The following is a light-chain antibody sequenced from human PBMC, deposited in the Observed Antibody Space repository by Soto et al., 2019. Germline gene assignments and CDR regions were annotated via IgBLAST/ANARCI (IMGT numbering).Light chain of an antibody. Sequence: DIQMTQSPSSVSASVGDSVTITCRASWYISSWLAWYQQRPGKAPKLLIYAASTLRSGIPLRFSGSASGTEFTLTISSLQREDFATYYCQQTHSFPPTFGQGTRLEI. CDR1: WYISSW. J-gene: IGKJ5*01. V-gene: IGKV1D-12*01. CDR2: AAS. CDR3: QQTHSFPPT.